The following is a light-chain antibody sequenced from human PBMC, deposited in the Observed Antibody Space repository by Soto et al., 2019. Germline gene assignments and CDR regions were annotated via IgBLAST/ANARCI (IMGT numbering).Light chain of an antibody. CDR1: QSVSSYY. J-gene: IGKJ1*01. CDR2: AAS. CDR3: QRWGSAPWT. Sequence: EIVLTQSPGTLSLSPGERATLSCRASQSVSSYYLAWYQQKPGQAPRLLIYAASRRATGIPDRFSGGGSGTDCTLTISRLETEDFAVYYGQRWGSAPWTFGQGTQVEIK. V-gene: IGKV3-20*01.